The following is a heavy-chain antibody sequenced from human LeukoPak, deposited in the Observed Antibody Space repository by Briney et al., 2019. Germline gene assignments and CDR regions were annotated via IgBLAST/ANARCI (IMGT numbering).Heavy chain of an antibody. CDR2: IYPGDSDT. CDR1: GYSFTNYW. CDR3: ARSQSGYCSNGVCYSDY. Sequence: GESLKISCKGSGYSFTNYWIGWVRQMPGKGLEWMGIIYPGDSDTRYSPSFQGRVTISADKSIRTAYLQWSSLKASDTAMYYCARSQSGYCSNGVCYSDYWGQGTLVTVSS. D-gene: IGHD2-8*01. V-gene: IGHV5-51*01. J-gene: IGHJ4*02.